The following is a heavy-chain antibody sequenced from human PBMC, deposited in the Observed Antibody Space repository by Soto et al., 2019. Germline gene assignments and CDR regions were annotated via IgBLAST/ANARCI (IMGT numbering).Heavy chain of an antibody. CDR1: GGSISSYY. CDR2: IYYSGST. J-gene: IGHJ6*02. Sequence: QVQLQESGPGLVKPSETLSLICTVSGGSISSYYWSWIRQPPGKGLEWIGYIYYSGSTNYNPSLRSRVTISVDTSKNQFSLKLSSVTAADTAVYYCARDRGSGSDYRGGMDVWGQGTTVTVSS. V-gene: IGHV4-59*01. D-gene: IGHD3-10*01. CDR3: ARDRGSGSDYRGGMDV.